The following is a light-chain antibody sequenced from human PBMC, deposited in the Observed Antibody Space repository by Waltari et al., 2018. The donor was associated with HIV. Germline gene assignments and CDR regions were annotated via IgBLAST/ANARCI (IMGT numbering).Light chain of an antibody. CDR3: QVWDSSSDHVV. CDR1: HIGSKR. J-gene: IGLJ2*01. Sequence: SYVLTQPPSVSVAPGKTARTTCGGTHIGSKRVHGYQQKPGQAPLLVIYYDSARPSGIPERFSGSNSGNTATLTISRVEAGDEADYYCQVWDSSSDHVVFGGGTNLTVL. V-gene: IGLV3-21*04. CDR2: YDS.